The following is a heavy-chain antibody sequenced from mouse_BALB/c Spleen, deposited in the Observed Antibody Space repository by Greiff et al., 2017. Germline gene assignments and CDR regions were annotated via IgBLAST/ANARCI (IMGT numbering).Heavy chain of an antibody. Sequence: EVQLQQSGPELVKPGASVKMSCKASGYTFTSYVMHWVKQKPGQGLEWIGYINPYNDGTKYNEKFKGKATLTSDKSSSTAYMELSSLTSEDSAVYYCARGATVVAEDYWGQGTTLTVSS. V-gene: IGHV1-14*01. J-gene: IGHJ2*01. D-gene: IGHD1-1*01. CDR2: INPYNDGT. CDR1: GYTFTSYV. CDR3: ARGATVVAEDY.